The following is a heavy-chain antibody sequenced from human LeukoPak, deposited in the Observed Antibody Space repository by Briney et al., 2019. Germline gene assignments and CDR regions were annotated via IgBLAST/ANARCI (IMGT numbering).Heavy chain of an antibody. CDR2: ISGGGGST. CDR1: GFTFSSYA. Sequence: PGGSLRLSCAASGFTFSSYAMSWVRQAPGKGLEWVSAISGGGGSTYYADSVKGRFTISRDNTKNTLYLQMNSLRAEDTAVYYCAKDGIYDSSGYYPLWGQGTLVTVSS. J-gene: IGHJ4*02. CDR3: AKDGIYDSSGYYPL. V-gene: IGHV3-23*01. D-gene: IGHD3-22*01.